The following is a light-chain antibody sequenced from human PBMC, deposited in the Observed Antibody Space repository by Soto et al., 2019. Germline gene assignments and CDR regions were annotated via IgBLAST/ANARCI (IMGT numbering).Light chain of an antibody. CDR2: EVN. V-gene: IGLV2-8*01. J-gene: IGLJ2*01. CDR3: SSYAGATNLV. CDR1: SSDVGAYNS. Sequence: QSALTQPPSASGSPGQSVTISCTETSSDVGAYNSVSWYQHYPGKAPKLLIYEVNKRPSGVPDRFSGSKSGNTASLTVSGLQAEDEADYYCSSYAGATNLVFGGGTKVTVL.